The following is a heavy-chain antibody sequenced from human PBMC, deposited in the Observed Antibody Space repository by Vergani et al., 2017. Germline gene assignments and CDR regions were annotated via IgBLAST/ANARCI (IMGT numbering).Heavy chain of an antibody. J-gene: IGHJ6*02. CDR3: ARGQYYYDSSCYYYYYYCMDV. Sequence: QVQLVQSGAEVKKPGSSVKVSCKASGGTFSSYTISWVRQAPGQGLEWMGRIIPILGIANYAQKFQGRVTITADKSTSTAYMELSSLRSEDTAVYYCARGQYYYDSSCYYYYYYCMDVWGQGTTVTVSS. D-gene: IGHD3-22*01. CDR2: IIPILGIA. V-gene: IGHV1-69*02. CDR1: GGTFSSYT.